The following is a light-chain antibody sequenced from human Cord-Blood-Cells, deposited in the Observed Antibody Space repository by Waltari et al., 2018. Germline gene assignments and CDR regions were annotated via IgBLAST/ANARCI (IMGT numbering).Light chain of an antibody. CDR3: SSYTSSSTYV. V-gene: IGLV2-14*01. CDR2: EVS. Sequence: QSALTQPASVSGSPGQSITIPCTGHPSDVGGYNYISWYQQHPAKAPKLMLYEVSNRPSGVSNRFSCSKSGNTASLTISGLQAEDEADYYCSSYTSSSTYVFGTGTKVTVL. J-gene: IGLJ1*01. CDR1: PSDVGGYNY.